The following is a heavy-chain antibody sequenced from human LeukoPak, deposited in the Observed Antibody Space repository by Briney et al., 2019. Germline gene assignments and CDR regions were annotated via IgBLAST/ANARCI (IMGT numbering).Heavy chain of an antibody. CDR3: ARGKVVTMVRGVIITYFDY. Sequence: ASVKLSCKASGYSFTRYFIHWVRQAPGQGLEWMGIIIPSDGSTSYAQKFQGRVTMTRDTSTSTVYMELSSLRSEDTAVYYCARGKVVTMVRGVIITYFDYGGQGTLVTVSS. V-gene: IGHV1-46*01. CDR2: IIPSDGST. CDR1: GYSFTRYF. D-gene: IGHD3-10*01. J-gene: IGHJ4*02.